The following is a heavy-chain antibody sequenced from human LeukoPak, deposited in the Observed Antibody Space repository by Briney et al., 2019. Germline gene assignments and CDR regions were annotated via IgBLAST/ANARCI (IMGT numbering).Heavy chain of an antibody. CDR1: GYTFTGYY. V-gene: IGHV1-2*02. CDR2: INPNSGGT. J-gene: IGHJ4*02. CDR3: ARDRDWGQDY. D-gene: IGHD7-27*01. Sequence: ASVKVSCKASGYTFTGYYILWVRQAPGQGLEWMGWINPNSGGTNYAQKFQGRATMTRDTSISTAYMELSRLISDDTAVYYCARDRDWGQDYWGQGTLVTVSS.